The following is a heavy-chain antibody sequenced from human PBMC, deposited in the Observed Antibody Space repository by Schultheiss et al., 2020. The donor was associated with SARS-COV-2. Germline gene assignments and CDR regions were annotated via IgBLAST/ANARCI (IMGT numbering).Heavy chain of an antibody. J-gene: IGHJ5*02. CDR3: ARDVSGSEGYCSSTSCWGGPWFDP. CDR1: GGSFSGYY. CDR2: INHSGST. Sequence: SETLSLTCAVYGGSFSGYYWSWIRQPPGKGLEWIGEINHSGSTNYNPSLKSRVTISVDTSKNQFSLKLSSVTAADTALYYCARDVSGSEGYCSSTSCWGGPWFDPWGQGTLVTVSS. D-gene: IGHD2-2*01. V-gene: IGHV4-34*01.